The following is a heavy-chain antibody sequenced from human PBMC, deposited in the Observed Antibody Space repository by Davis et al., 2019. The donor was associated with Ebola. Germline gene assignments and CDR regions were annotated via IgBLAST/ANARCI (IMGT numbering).Heavy chain of an antibody. D-gene: IGHD6-13*01. Sequence: SVKVSCEASGGTFSSYAISWVRQAPGQGLEWMGGIIPIFGTANYAQKFQGRVTITADESTSTAYMELSSLRSEDTAVYYCARSTNVGSSWYGGDYYYYGMDVWGQGTTVTVSS. CDR3: ARSTNVGSSWYGGDYYYYGMDV. CDR2: IIPIFGTA. J-gene: IGHJ6*02. V-gene: IGHV1-69*13. CDR1: GGTFSSYA.